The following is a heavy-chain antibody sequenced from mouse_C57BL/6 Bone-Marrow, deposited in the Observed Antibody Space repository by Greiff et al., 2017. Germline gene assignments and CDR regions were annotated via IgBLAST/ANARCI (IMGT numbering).Heavy chain of an antibody. CDR3: ARHGNYSGWFAY. CDR1: GYTFTNYW. J-gene: IGHJ3*01. V-gene: IGHV1-63*01. D-gene: IGHD2-1*01. CDR2: IYPGGGYT. Sequence: VKLQESGAELVRPGTSVKMSCKASGYTFTNYWIGWAKQRPGHGLEWIGDIYPGGGYTNYNEKFKGKATLTADKSSSPAYMQFSSLTSEDSAIYYCARHGNYSGWFAYWGQGTLVTVSA.